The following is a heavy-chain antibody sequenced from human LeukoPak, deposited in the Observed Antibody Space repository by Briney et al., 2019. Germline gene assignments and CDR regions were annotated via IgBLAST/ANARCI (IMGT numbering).Heavy chain of an antibody. CDR2: IDTSGNT. CDR1: GGSISSYY. V-gene: IGHV4-4*07. D-gene: IGHD6-13*01. Sequence: PSETLSLTCTVSGGSISSYYWSWIRQPAGKGLEWIGRIDTSGNTNYKPSLKSRVTMSVDTSKNQFSLKLSSVTAADTAVYYCARVHIAAAGSNWYFDLWGRGTLVTVSS. CDR3: ARVHIAAAGSNWYFDL. J-gene: IGHJ2*01.